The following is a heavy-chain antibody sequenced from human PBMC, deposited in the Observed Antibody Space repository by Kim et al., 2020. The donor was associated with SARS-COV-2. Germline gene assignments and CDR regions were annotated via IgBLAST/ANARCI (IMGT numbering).Heavy chain of an antibody. CDR1: GDSFSSDTSS. Sequence: SETLSLTCAVSGDSFSSDTSSWSWIRQPTGKGLKGIGYIYYNANSNYNPTRKIPVTISKYTSNNQLSLKLNSLTAADTAYYFCGRGNTSILPRVVYFHY. CDR2: IYYNANS. D-gene: IGHD2-2*01. CDR3: GRGNTSILPRVVYFHY. J-gene: IGHJ4*01. V-gene: IGHV4-61*01.